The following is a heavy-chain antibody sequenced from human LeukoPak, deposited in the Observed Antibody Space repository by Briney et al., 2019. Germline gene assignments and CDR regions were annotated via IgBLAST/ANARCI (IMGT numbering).Heavy chain of an antibody. CDR2: VGGSGTST. CDR1: GFAFSNYA. Sequence: PGGSLRLSCAASGFAFSNYAMSWVRQAPGKGLEWVSSVGGSGTSTFYADSVKGRFTISRDNSKNTLYLQMNSLRVEDTAVYYCARAQCLVGPLPDYFDYWGQGTLVTVSS. V-gene: IGHV3-23*01. J-gene: IGHJ4*02. CDR3: ARAQCLVGPLPDYFDY. D-gene: IGHD6-19*01.